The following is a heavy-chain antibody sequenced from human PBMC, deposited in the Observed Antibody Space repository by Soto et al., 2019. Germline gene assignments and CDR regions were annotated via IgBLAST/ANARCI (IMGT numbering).Heavy chain of an antibody. CDR3: GRQYDFWSPYYYTMDV. Sequence: SETLSLTCSVSGDAVSSVSYYWGWVRQTPGKGLEWIGNIYYTGHTLYNPSLKSRVIISLDTSKNQFSLNLTSVTAADTAVYFCGRQYDFWSPYYYTMDVWGQGTTVTVSS. J-gene: IGHJ6*02. CDR1: GDAVSSVSYY. V-gene: IGHV4-39*01. CDR2: IYYTGHT. D-gene: IGHD3-3*01.